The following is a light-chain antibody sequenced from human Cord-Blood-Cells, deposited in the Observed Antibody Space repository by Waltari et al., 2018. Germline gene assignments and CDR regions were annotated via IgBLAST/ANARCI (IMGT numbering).Light chain of an antibody. V-gene: IGKV1-8*01. CDR3: QQYYSYPRT. J-gene: IGKJ1*01. CDR1: QGISSY. CDR2: AAS. Sequence: AIRMTHSPSSFSASTGDRVTITCRASQGISSYLAWYQQKPGKAPKLLIYAASTLQSGVPSMFSGSGSGTDFTLTISCLQSEDFATYNGQQYYSYPRTFGQGTKVEIK.